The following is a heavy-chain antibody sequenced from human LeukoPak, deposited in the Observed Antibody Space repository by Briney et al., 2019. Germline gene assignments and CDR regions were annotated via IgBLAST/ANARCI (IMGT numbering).Heavy chain of an antibody. Sequence: ASVKVSCKASGYTFTSYDMNWVRQAPGQGLEWMGWKNPNSGNTGYAQKFQGRVTITRNTSISTAYMELSSLRSEDTAVYYCATRGYSGYDLDYWGQGTLVTVSS. J-gene: IGHJ4*02. CDR1: GYTFTSYD. CDR3: ATRGYSGYDLDY. D-gene: IGHD5-12*01. CDR2: KNPNSGNT. V-gene: IGHV1-8*01.